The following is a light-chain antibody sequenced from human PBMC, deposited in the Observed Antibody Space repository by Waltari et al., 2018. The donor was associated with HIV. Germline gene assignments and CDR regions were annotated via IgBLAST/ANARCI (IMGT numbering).Light chain of an antibody. V-gene: IGLV2-14*03. CDR1: NSDVGGYNY. CDR2: YGS. CDR3: SSFTRITSWV. Sequence: QSALTQPASVSGSPGQAITISCTGTNSDVGGYNYVSWYQQLPGKAPKHIIYYGSERPSGVSKRFSGSKSGNTASLTISGLQAEDEADYYCSSFTRITSWVFGGGTKVTVL. J-gene: IGLJ3*02.